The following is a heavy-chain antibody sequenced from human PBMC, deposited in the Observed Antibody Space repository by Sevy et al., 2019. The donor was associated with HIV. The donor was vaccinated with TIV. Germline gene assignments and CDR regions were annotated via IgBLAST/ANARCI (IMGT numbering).Heavy chain of an antibody. J-gene: IGHJ4*02. CDR1: GFTFSHHN. Sequence: GGSLRLSCAASGFTFSHHNMNWVRQAPGKGLEWISYISKSGSTTYFADSVRVRFTISRDNAKNSLFLEMHSLADEDTAVYYCAREENRELGTIPLDSWGRGIQVTVSS. V-gene: IGHV3-48*02. CDR3: AREENRELGTIPLDS. D-gene: IGHD7-27*01. CDR2: ISKSGSTT.